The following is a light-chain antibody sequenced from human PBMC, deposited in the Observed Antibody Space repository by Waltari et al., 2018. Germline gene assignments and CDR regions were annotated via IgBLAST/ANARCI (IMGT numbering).Light chain of an antibody. Sequence: WYQQKPGQGPVFVIYKESERPSGIPERFSGSSSGTTVTLTISGVQAEDEADYYCQSGDSSGVGVFGGGTKLTVL. V-gene: IGLV3-25*03. J-gene: IGLJ3*02. CDR3: QSGDSSGVGV. CDR2: KES.